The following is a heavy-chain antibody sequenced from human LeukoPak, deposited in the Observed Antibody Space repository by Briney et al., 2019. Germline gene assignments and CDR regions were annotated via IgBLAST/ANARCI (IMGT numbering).Heavy chain of an antibody. CDR1: GGSISSYY. V-gene: IGHV4-59*01. J-gene: IGHJ3*02. D-gene: IGHD5-18*01. CDR3: ARDLALIRDQLWLRRGAAFDI. CDR2: IYYSGST. Sequence: SETLSLTCTVSGGSISSYYWSWIRQPPGKGLEWIGYIYYSGSTNYNPSLKSRVTISVDTSKNQFSLKLSSVTAADTAVYYCARDLALIRDQLWLRRGAAFDIWGQGTMVTVSS.